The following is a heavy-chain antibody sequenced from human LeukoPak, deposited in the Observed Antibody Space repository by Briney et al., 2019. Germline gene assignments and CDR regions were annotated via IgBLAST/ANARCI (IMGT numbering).Heavy chain of an antibody. CDR1: GFSFSDYG. D-gene: IGHD4-23*01. CDR2: ISNDGTNK. J-gene: IGHJ4*02. V-gene: IGHV3-30*03. Sequence: PGGSLRLSCEASGFSFSDYGMHWVRQAPGKGLECVALISNDGTNKFYVDPVKGRFTISRDNSKNTLYLQMDSLRTEDTAVYYCARDWARGNSYHVDYWGQGTLVTVSS. CDR3: ARDWARGNSYHVDY.